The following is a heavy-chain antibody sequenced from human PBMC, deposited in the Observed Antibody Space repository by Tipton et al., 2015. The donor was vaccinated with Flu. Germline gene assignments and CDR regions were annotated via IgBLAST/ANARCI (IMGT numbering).Heavy chain of an antibody. Sequence: TLSLTCTVSGDSISRSDYYWTWIRQPAGKGLEWIGQIYSIGNTNNNPTLRSRVTIPIDTSKNQFSQDLTAVTAADTAVYYCAKVSGASGLYCFDIWGQG. V-gene: IGHV4-61*09. J-gene: IGHJ4*02. D-gene: IGHD2-15*01. CDR2: IYSIGNT. CDR1: GDSISRSDYY. CDR3: AKVSGASGLYCFDI.